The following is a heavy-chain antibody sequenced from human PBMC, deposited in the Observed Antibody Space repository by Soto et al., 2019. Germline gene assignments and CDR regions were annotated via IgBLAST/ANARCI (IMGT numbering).Heavy chain of an antibody. J-gene: IGHJ6*03. V-gene: IGHV3-23*01. CDR2: ISGSGGST. CDR3: ATHEAAPPGYYYYYMDV. D-gene: IGHD6-6*01. CDR1: GFTFSSYA. Sequence: GGSLRLSCAASGFTFSSYAMSWVRQAPGKGLEWVSAISGSGGSTYYADSVKGRFTISRDNSKNTLYLQMNSLRAEDTAVYYCATHEAAPPGYYYYYMDVWGKGTTVTVSS.